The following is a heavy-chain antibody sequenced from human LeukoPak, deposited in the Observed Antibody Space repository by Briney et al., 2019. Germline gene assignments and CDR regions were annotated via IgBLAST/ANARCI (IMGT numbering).Heavy chain of an antibody. Sequence: PSETLSLTCTVSGGSISSSSYYWAWIRQPPGKGLEWIASIYYSGSTYYNPSLKSGVTISVDTSRNQFSLKLSSVTAADTAVYYCASLAVAGLSEGYWGQGTLVIVSS. CDR1: GGSISSSSYY. CDR3: ASLAVAGLSEGY. CDR2: IYYSGST. D-gene: IGHD6-19*01. V-gene: IGHV4-39*01. J-gene: IGHJ4*02.